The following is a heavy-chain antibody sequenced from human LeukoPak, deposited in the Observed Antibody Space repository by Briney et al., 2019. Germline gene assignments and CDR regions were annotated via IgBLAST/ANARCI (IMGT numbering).Heavy chain of an antibody. CDR3: AHNVVIPVVPAALAADNWFDP. CDR2: IYWNDDK. D-gene: IGHD2-2*01. Sequence: SGPTLVKPTQTLTLTCTFSGFSLSTSGVGVGWIRQPPGKALEWLALIYWNDDKRYSPSLKSRLTITKDTSKNQVVLTMTNMDPVDTATYYCAHNVVIPVVPAALAADNWFDPWGQGTLVTVSS. CDR1: GFSLSTSGVG. J-gene: IGHJ5*02. V-gene: IGHV2-5*01.